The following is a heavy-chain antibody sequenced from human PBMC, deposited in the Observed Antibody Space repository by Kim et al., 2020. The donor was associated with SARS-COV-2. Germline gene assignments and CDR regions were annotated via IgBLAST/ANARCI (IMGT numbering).Heavy chain of an antibody. J-gene: IGHJ5*02. CDR2: INHSGST. Sequence: SETLSLTCAVYGGSFSGYYWSWIRQPPGKGLEWIGEINHSGSTNYNPSLKSRVTISVDTSKNQFSLKLSSVTAADTAVYYCAKKPRSYSSSWKLSGSYAYNWFDPWGQGTLVTVSS. CDR3: AKKPRSYSSSWKLSGSYAYNWFDP. CDR1: GGSFSGYY. D-gene: IGHD6-13*01. V-gene: IGHV4-34*01.